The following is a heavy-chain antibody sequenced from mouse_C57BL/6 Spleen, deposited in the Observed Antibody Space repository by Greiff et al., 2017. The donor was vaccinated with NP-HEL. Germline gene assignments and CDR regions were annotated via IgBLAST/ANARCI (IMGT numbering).Heavy chain of an antibody. Sequence: VQLQQSGAELVKPGASVKISCKASGYAFSSYWMNWVKQRPGKGLEWIGQIYPGDGDTNYNGKFKGKATLTADKSSSTAYMQLSSLTSEDSAVYFCARGVITTVVATNFDVWGTGTTVTVSS. CDR1: GYAFSSYW. CDR2: IYPGDGDT. V-gene: IGHV1-80*01. CDR3: ARGVITTVVATNFDV. J-gene: IGHJ1*03. D-gene: IGHD1-1*01.